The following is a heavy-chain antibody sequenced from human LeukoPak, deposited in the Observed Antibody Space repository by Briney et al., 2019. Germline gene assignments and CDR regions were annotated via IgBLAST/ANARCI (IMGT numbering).Heavy chain of an antibody. Sequence: PGGSLRLSCAASGFTFSNYGMNWVRQAPGKGLEWVSAVSVSGDSTYYADSVKGRFTSSRDNSKNTLYLQMNSLRAEDTAVYYCARDDYSSSDYWGQGTLVTVSS. CDR1: GFTFSNYG. J-gene: IGHJ4*02. CDR2: VSVSGDST. CDR3: ARDDYSSSDY. D-gene: IGHD6-6*01. V-gene: IGHV3-23*01.